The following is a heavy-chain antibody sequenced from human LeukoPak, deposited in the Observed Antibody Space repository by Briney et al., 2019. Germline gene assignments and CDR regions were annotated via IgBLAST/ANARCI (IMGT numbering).Heavy chain of an antibody. CDR2: ISPTVGGT. CDR3: ARVNRPTQGGFDI. Sequence: ASVKVSCKASGYTSTSYYMHWVRQAPGQGLEWMGIISPTVGGTSHAQKFQGRVTMTRDISTSTVYMELSSLRSEDTAVYYCARVNRPTQGGFDIWGQGTMVTVS. V-gene: IGHV1-46*01. D-gene: IGHD1/OR15-1a*01. J-gene: IGHJ3*02. CDR1: GYTSTSYY.